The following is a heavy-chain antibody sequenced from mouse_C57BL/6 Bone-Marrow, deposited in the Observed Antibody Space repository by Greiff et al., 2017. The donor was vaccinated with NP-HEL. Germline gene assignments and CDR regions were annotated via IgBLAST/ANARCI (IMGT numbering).Heavy chain of an antibody. Sequence: EVKLMESGGGLVQPGGSLKLSCAASGFTFSDYYMYWVRQTPEKRLEWVAYISNGGGSTYYPDTLKGRFTISRDNAKNTLYLQMSRLKSEDTAMYYCARPYPYGNHYAMDYWGQGTSVTVSS. CDR1: GFTFSDYY. V-gene: IGHV5-12*01. CDR2: ISNGGGST. D-gene: IGHD2-1*01. J-gene: IGHJ4*01. CDR3: ARPYPYGNHYAMDY.